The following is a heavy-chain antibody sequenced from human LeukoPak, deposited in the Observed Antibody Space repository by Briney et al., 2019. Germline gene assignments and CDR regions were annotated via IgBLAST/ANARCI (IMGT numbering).Heavy chain of an antibody. Sequence: GGSLRLPCAASGFTFNSYSMSWVRQAPAKGLEWVSAISGSGGSTYYEDSVKGRFTISRDNSKNTLYLQMNSLRAEDTAVYYCAKAWGRVLGWFDPWGQGTLVTVSS. J-gene: IGHJ5*02. CDR3: AKAWGRVLGWFDP. CDR2: ISGSGGST. CDR1: GFTFNSYS. D-gene: IGHD6-19*01. V-gene: IGHV3-23*01.